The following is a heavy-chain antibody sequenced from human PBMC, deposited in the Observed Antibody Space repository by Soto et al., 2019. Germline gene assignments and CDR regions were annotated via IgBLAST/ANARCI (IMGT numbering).Heavy chain of an antibody. V-gene: IGHV4-59*03. CDR3: AGGGSILVARRRLLDV. D-gene: IGHD1-1*01. CDR1: GGAIGMFL. CDR2: ICNSRTN. J-gene: IGHJ6*02. Sequence: AGTLCLTGSASGGAIGMFLVVAVPQQKEEGLEWIGCICNSRTNNYNPSLKSRVAISIDTQKNQFYLQLSPVTVADTAFYSCAGGGSILVARRRLLDVWGQGTMVTVSS.